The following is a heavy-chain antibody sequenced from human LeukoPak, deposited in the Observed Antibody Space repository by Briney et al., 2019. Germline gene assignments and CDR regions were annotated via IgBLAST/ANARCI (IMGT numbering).Heavy chain of an antibody. Sequence: SQTLSLTCAVSGGSISSGGYSWSWIRQPPGKGLEWIGYIYHSGSTYYNPSLKSRVTISVDRSKYQFSLKLSSVTAADTAVYYCARASLGYCTNGVCPTRVDPWGQGTLVTVSS. J-gene: IGHJ5*02. CDR2: IYHSGST. V-gene: IGHV4-30-2*01. CDR3: ARASLGYCTNGVCPTRVDP. D-gene: IGHD2-8*01. CDR1: GGSISSGGYS.